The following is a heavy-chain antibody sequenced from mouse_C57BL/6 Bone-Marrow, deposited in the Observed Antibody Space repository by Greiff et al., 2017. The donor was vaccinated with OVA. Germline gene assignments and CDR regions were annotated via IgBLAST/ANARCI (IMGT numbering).Heavy chain of an antibody. CDR2: ISYDGSN. J-gene: IGHJ1*03. CDR1: GYSITSGYY. D-gene: IGHD2-1*01. Sequence: ESGPGLVKPSQSLSLTCSVTGYSITSGYYWNWIRQFPGNKLEWMGYISYDGSNNYNPSLKNRISITRDTSKNQFFLKLNSVTTEDTATYYCARVEVYYGNYWYFDVWGTGTTVTVSS. CDR3: ARVEVYYGNYWYFDV. V-gene: IGHV3-6*01.